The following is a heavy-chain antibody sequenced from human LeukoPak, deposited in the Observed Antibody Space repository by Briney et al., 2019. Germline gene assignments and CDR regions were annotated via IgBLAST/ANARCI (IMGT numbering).Heavy chain of an antibody. D-gene: IGHD2-2*02. CDR2: IYYSGST. CDR1: GGSISSYY. CDR3: ARVYCSSTSCYRGVAWFDP. J-gene: IGHJ5*02. Sequence: PSETLSLTRTVSGGSISSYYWSWIRQPPGKGLEWIGYIYYSGSTNYNPSLKSRVAISVDTSKNQFSLKLSSVTAADTAVYYCARVYCSSTSCYRGVAWFDPWGQGTLVTVSS. V-gene: IGHV4-59*01.